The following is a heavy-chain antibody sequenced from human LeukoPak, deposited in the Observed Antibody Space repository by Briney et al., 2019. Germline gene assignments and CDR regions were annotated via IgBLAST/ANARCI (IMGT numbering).Heavy chain of an antibody. CDR1: GFTFSSYA. D-gene: IGHD3-3*01. CDR2: ISGSGGST. V-gene: IGHV3-23*01. Sequence: PGGSLRLSCAASGFTFSSYAMSWVRQAPGKGPEWVSAISGSGGSTYYADSVKGRFTISRDNSKNTLYLQMNSLRAEDTAVYYCAKDGFTIFGVALSPDWFDPWGQGTLVTVSS. J-gene: IGHJ5*02. CDR3: AKDGFTIFGVALSPDWFDP.